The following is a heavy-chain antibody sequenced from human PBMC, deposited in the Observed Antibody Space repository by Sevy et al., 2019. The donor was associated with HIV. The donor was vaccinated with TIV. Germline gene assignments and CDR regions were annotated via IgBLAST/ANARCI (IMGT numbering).Heavy chain of an antibody. J-gene: IGHJ4*02. Sequence: ASVKVSCKVSGGSFSNSDVIWVRQAPGQGLEWMGRIIPRFGIANYAQRFQGRVTITADESTRTVFMELSRLRSEDTALFYCARVGGAREGYDYVGSSFIDHWGQGTLVTVSS. CDR2: IIPRFGIA. V-gene: IGHV1-69*13. D-gene: IGHD3-16*01. CDR1: GGSFSNSD. CDR3: ARVGGAREGYDYVGSSFIDH.